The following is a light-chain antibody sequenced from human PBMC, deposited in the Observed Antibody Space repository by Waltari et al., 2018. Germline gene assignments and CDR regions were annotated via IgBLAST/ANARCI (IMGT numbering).Light chain of an antibody. Sequence: DIQMTESPYTLAASEGDTVTITCRASQSLNVWLAWYQQKAGKAPKLLIYKASSLQNGVPSRFSGSGSGTEFTLTITNLQPDDFATYYCQQYNDYRTFGQGTRVEIK. CDR2: KAS. J-gene: IGKJ1*01. CDR3: QQYNDYRT. CDR1: QSLNVW. V-gene: IGKV1-5*03.